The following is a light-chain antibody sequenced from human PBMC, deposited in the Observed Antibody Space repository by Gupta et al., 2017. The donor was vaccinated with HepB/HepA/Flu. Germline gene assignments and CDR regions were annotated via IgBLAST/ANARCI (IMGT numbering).Light chain of an antibody. J-gene: IGLJ3*02. CDR3: PLYDRGAVV. Sequence: QTVVTQEPSLTVSPGGTVTLTCAFNTGAVTSGSYPNWFQQKPGQAPRALIHSTDNKHSWTPDRFSGSRCGGKAALTLSGGQAEDEDEYYCPLYDRGAVVFGGGTRLTVL. V-gene: IGLV7-43*01. CDR2: STD. CDR1: TGAVTSGSY.